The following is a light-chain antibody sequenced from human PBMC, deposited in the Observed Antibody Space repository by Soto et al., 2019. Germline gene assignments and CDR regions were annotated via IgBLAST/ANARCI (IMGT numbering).Light chain of an antibody. V-gene: IGKV1-5*03. CDR1: QSISSW. CDR2: KAS. Sequence: DIQMTQSPSIVSASVGDRVTITCRASQSISSWLAWYQQKPGKAPKILIYKASSLESGVPSRFSGSGSGTEFTLTISSLQPDDFATYYCQQYNGYRWTFGQGTKVDI. CDR3: QQYNGYRWT. J-gene: IGKJ1*01.